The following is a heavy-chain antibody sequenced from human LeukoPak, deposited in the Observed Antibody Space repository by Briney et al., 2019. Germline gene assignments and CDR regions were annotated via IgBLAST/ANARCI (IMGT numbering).Heavy chain of an antibody. J-gene: IGHJ4*02. CDR2: ISGYNANT. D-gene: IGHD1-26*01. Sequence: ALVKVSCKASGYTFTSYVINWVRQAPGQGLEWMGWISGYNANTIYAQNLQGRVTMTTDTSTNTAYMELRSLRSDDTAVYYCARNLEPGSYSPFDYWGQGTLVTVSS. CDR1: GYTFTSYV. V-gene: IGHV1-18*01. CDR3: ARNLEPGSYSPFDY.